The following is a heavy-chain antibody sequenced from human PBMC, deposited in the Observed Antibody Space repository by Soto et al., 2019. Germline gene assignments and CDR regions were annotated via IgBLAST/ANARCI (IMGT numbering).Heavy chain of an antibody. CDR1: GFTFSSYG. Sequence: QVQLVESGGGVVQPGRSLRLSCAASGFTFSSYGMHWVRQAPGKGLEWVAVIWYDGSNKYYADFVKGRFTISRDNSKNTLYLQMNSLRAEDTAVYYCARERGYSYGPDYWGQGTLVTVSS. CDR3: ARERGYSYGPDY. D-gene: IGHD5-18*01. J-gene: IGHJ4*02. V-gene: IGHV3-33*01. CDR2: IWYDGSNK.